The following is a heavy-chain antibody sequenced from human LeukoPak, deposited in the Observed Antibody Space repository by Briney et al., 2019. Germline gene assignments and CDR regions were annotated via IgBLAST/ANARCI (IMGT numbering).Heavy chain of an antibody. J-gene: IGHJ4*02. CDR1: GFTFSSYA. CDR2: ISYDGSNK. Sequence: GGSLRLSCAASGFTFSSYAMHWVRQAPGKGLEWVAVISYDGSNKYYADSVKGRFTISRDNSKNTLYLQMNSLRAEDTAVYYCAKAVDGWLQLLGLDYWGQGTLVTVSS. V-gene: IGHV3-30-3*01. CDR3: AKAVDGWLQLLGLDY. D-gene: IGHD5-24*01.